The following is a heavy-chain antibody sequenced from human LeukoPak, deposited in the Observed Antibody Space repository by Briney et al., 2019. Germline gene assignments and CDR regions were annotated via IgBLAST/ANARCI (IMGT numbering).Heavy chain of an antibody. Sequence: GASVKVSCKASGYTFTSYSISWVRQAPGQGLEWMGWISAYNGNTNLAQKFQGRVTMTTDTSTSTAYMEMRSLRSDDTAVFYCARDQVLNGDHYFDNWGQGTLVTVSS. D-gene: IGHD4-17*01. CDR2: ISAYNGNT. CDR3: ARDQVLNGDHYFDN. CDR1: GYTFTSYS. J-gene: IGHJ4*02. V-gene: IGHV1-18*01.